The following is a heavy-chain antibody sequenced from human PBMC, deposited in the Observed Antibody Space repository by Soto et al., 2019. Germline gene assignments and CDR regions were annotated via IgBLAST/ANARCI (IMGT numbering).Heavy chain of an antibody. J-gene: IGHJ4*02. V-gene: IGHV3-23*01. CDR3: AKDPPQTGTTFDY. CDR1: GFTFSSYA. CDR2: ISGSGGGT. D-gene: IGHD1-1*01. Sequence: PGGSLRLSCAASGFTFSSYAMSWVRQAPGKGLEWVSTISGSGGGTYYADSVKGRFTISRDNSKNSLYLQMNSLRAEDTAVYYCAKDPPQTGTTFDYWGQGTLVTVSS.